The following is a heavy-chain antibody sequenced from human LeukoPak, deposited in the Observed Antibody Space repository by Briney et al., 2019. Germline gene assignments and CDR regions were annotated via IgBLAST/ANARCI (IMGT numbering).Heavy chain of an antibody. Sequence: PSETLSLTCTVPGGSINSYYWSWIRQSPGKGLEWIGYIYYSGSTNYNPSLKSRVTISVDTSKNQFSLKLSSVTAADTAVYYCARGVREQWIYDAFDIWGQGTMVTVSS. D-gene: IGHD5-12*01. CDR1: GGSINSYY. CDR3: ARGVREQWIYDAFDI. V-gene: IGHV4-59*01. J-gene: IGHJ3*02. CDR2: IYYSGST.